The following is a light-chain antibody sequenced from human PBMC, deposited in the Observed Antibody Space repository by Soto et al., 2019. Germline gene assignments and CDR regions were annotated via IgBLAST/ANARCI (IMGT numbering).Light chain of an antibody. V-gene: IGKV3D-15*01. CDR2: QTS. CDR3: HHYSSWPPYT. J-gene: IGKJ2*01. CDR1: QYINTR. Sequence: EIVLTQSPATLSSFPGDRVTLSCRASQYINTRLAWYQHRPGQAPRLLIYQTSIRAADIPARFSGSGSGTEFTLTISSLQSEDFAVYYCHHYSSWPPYTFGQGTKVDIK.